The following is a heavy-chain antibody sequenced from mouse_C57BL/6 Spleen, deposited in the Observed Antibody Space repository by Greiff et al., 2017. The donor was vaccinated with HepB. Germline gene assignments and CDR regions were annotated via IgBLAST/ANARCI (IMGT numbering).Heavy chain of an antibody. CDR1: GYAFSSYW. V-gene: IGHV1-80*01. J-gene: IGHJ2*01. CDR3: ARSAAPGYFDY. CDR2: IYPGDGDT. Sequence: VQLQQSGAELVKPGASVKISCKASGYAFSSYWMNWVKQRPGKGLEWIGQIYPGDGDTNYNGKFKGKATLTADKSSSTAYMQLSSLTSEDSAVYFCARSAAPGYFDYWGQGTTLTVSS.